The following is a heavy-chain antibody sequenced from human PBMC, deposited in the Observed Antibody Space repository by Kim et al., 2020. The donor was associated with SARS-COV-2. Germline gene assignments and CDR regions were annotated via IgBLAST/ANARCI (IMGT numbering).Heavy chain of an antibody. Sequence: GGSLRLSCAASGFTFSSYAMSWVRQAPGKGLEWVSAISGSGGSTYYADSVKGRFTISRDNSKNTLYLQMNSLRAEDTAVYYCAKDRISSGWFNWFDPWGQGTLVTVSS. CDR3: AKDRISSGWFNWFDP. J-gene: IGHJ5*02. V-gene: IGHV3-23*01. D-gene: IGHD6-19*01. CDR2: ISGSGGST. CDR1: GFTFSSYA.